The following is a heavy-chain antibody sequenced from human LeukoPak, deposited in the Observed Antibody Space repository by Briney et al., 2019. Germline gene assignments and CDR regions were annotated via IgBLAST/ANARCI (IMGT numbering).Heavy chain of an antibody. CDR2: IIPIFGTA. J-gene: IGHJ5*02. Sequence: ASVKVSCKASGGTFSSYAISWVRQAPGQGLEWMGGIIPIFGTANYAQKFQGRVTITADESTSTAYMELSSLRSEDTAVYYCARVGVDSGYDYGWFDPWGQGTLVTVSS. V-gene: IGHV1-69*01. CDR3: ARVGVDSGYDYGWFDP. D-gene: IGHD5-12*01. CDR1: GGTFSSYA.